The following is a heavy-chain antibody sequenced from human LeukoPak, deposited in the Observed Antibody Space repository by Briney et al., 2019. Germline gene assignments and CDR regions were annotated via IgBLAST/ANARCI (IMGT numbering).Heavy chain of an antibody. CDR2: ISWNSGSI. CDR1: GFTFDDYA. V-gene: IGHV3-9*01. CDR3: AKGHSLTTVTTQIDY. J-gene: IGHJ4*02. Sequence: PGRSLRLSCAASGFTFDDYAMHWVRQAPGKGLEWVSGISWNSGSIGYADSLKGRFTISRDNAKNSLYLQINSLRAEDTALYYCAKGHSLTTVTTQIDYWGQGTLVTVSS. D-gene: IGHD4-17*01.